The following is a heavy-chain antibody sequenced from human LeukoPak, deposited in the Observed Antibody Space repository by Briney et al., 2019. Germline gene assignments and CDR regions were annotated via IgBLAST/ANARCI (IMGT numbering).Heavy chain of an antibody. D-gene: IGHD3-10*01. CDR3: AKVGGYYGSGSYEDY. V-gene: IGHV3-23*01. CDR1: AFTFNSYA. CDR2: ISGSGGST. Sequence: GGSLRLSCAASAFTFNSYAMSWVRQAPGKGLEWVSAISGSGGSTYYADSVKGRFTISRDNSRNTLYLQMNSLRAEDTAVYYCAKVGGYYGSGSYEDYWGQGTLVTVSS. J-gene: IGHJ4*02.